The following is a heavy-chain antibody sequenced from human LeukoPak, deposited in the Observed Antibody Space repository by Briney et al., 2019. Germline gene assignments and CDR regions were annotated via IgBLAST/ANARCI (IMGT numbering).Heavy chain of an antibody. V-gene: IGHV4-38-2*02. CDR1: GYSISSGYF. CDR2: IYHSGST. Sequence: PSETLSLTCTVSGYSISSGYFWGWIRQPPGKGLECIGTIYHSGSTNYNPSLKSRVTISVDTSKNQFSLKLSSVTAADTAVYYCARVTDYDYVWGSFPGPVCYFDYWGQGTLVTVSS. D-gene: IGHD3-16*01. J-gene: IGHJ4*02. CDR3: ARVTDYDYVWGSFPGPVCYFDY.